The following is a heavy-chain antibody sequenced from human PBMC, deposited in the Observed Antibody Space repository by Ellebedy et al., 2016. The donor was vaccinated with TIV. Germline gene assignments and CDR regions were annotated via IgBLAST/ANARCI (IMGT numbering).Heavy chain of an antibody. Sequence: GESLKISCAASGFTFSDYYMSWIRQAPGKGLEWVSYISSSGSTIYYADSVKGRFTISRDNAKNSLYLQMNSLRAEDTAVYYCARDGSGSYSIYNWFDPWGQGTLVTVSS. CDR3: ARDGSGSYSIYNWFDP. D-gene: IGHD3-10*01. CDR1: GFTFSDYY. V-gene: IGHV3-11*01. CDR2: ISSSGSTI. J-gene: IGHJ5*02.